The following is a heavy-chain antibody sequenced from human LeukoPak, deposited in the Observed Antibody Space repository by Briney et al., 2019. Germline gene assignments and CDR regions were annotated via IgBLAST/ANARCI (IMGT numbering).Heavy chain of an antibody. J-gene: IGHJ6*02. D-gene: IGHD3-9*01. CDR3: ARHGRPGVRYFEWLLHTPYGMDV. CDR1: GGSISSYY. V-gene: IGHV4-59*08. Sequence: SETLSLTCTVSGGSISSYYWSWIRQPPGKGLEWIGYIYYSGSTNYNPSLKSRVTISVDTSKNQFSLKLSSVTAADTAVYYCARHGRPGVRYFEWLLHTPYGMDVWGQGTTVTVSS. CDR2: IYYSGST.